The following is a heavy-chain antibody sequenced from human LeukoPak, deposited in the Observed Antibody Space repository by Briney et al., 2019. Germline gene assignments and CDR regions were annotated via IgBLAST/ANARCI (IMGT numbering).Heavy chain of an antibody. CDR3: AREDLWFGEWNWFDP. Sequence: GGSLRLSCAASGFTFSSYWMSWVRQAPGKGLEWVANIKQDGSEKYYVDSVKGRFTISRDNAKNSLYLQMNSLRAEDTAVYYCAREDLWFGEWNWFDPWGQGTLVTVSS. V-gene: IGHV3-7*01. CDR2: IKQDGSEK. J-gene: IGHJ5*02. D-gene: IGHD3-10*01. CDR1: GFTFSSYW.